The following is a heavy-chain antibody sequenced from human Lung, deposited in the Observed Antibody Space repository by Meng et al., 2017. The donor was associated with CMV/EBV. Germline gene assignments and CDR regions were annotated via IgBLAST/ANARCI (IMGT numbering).Heavy chain of an antibody. Sequence: GEXXTISCAASGFTVTRNWMTWVRQAPGKGLEWVANINEDGTDKNYLDSVKGRFTISRDNVKKSVYLQMNTLRGEDTAVYYCARPIEGIRETLDYWGQGTLVTVSS. CDR1: GFTVTRNW. CDR3: ARPIEGIRETLDY. D-gene: IGHD3-10*01. CDR2: INEDGTDK. V-gene: IGHV3-7*01. J-gene: IGHJ4*02.